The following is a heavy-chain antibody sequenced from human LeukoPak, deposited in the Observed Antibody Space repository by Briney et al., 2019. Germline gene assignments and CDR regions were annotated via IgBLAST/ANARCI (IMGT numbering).Heavy chain of an antibody. J-gene: IGHJ4*02. CDR2: IYYSGST. Sequence: SQTLSLTCTVSSGSISSGYYYWSWIRHHPGEGLEWIAYIYYSGSTYYNPSLKSRVTISLDTPKSQFSLKLTSVTAADTAVYYCARSRDGYSFDYWGQGTLVTVSS. CDR3: ARSRDGYSFDY. CDR1: SGSISSGYYY. V-gene: IGHV4-31*03. D-gene: IGHD5-24*01.